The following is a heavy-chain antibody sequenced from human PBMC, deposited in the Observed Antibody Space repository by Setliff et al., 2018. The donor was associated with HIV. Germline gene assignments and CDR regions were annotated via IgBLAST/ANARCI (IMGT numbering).Heavy chain of an antibody. Sequence: SETLSLTCTVSGGSISSGTYYWSWVRQPAGKGLEWIGRIYTSGSTNYNPSLKSRVTISLDTSKNQFSLKLSSATAADTAVYYCARENGRTNYYYYYGMDVWGQGTTVTVSS. CDR3: ARENGRTNYYYYYGMDV. CDR1: GGSISSGTYY. CDR2: IYTSGST. J-gene: IGHJ6*02. V-gene: IGHV4-61*02.